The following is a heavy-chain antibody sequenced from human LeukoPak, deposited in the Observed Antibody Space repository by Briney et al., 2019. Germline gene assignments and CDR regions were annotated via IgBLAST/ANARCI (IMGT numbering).Heavy chain of an antibody. CDR2: IKSKTDGGTT. D-gene: IGHD1-26*01. V-gene: IGHV3-15*01. J-gene: IGHJ4*02. Sequence: PGGSLRLSCAASGFTFSDAWMSWVRQAPGKGLEWVGRIKSKTDGGTTDYAAPVKGRFTISRDDSKNTLYLQMNSLKTEDTAVYYCTTRGGSFSIFDYWGQGTLVTVSS. CDR1: GFTFSDAW. CDR3: TTRGGSFSIFDY.